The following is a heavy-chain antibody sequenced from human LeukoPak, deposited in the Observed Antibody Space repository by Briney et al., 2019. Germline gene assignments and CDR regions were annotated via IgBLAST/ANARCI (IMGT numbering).Heavy chain of an antibody. CDR2: IKSKTDGGTT. D-gene: IGHD1-26*01. V-gene: IGHV3-15*01. J-gene: IGHJ4*02. Sequence: PGGSLRLSCAASGFTFSDAWMSWVRQAPGKGLEWVGRIKSKTDGGTTDYAAPVKGRFTISRDDSKNTLYLQMNSLKTEDTAVYYCTTRGGSFSIFDYWGQGTLVTVSS. CDR1: GFTFSDAW. CDR3: TTRGGSFSIFDY.